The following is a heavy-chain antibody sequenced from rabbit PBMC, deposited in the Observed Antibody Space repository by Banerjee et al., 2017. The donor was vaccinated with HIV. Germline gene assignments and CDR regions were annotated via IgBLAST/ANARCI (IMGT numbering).Heavy chain of an antibody. V-gene: IGHV1S45*01. Sequence: QEQLEESGGDLVKPEGSLTLTCKASGFDFSSNAMCWVRQAPGKGLEWTGCINTGSGSTYYATWAKGRFTISKTSSTTVTLQMTSLTAADTATYFCARGDSGYGYATEYYFDLWGQGTLVTVS. CDR1: GFDFSSNA. CDR3: ARGDSGYGYATEYYFDL. CDR2: INTGSGST. J-gene: IGHJ4*01. D-gene: IGHD6-1*01.